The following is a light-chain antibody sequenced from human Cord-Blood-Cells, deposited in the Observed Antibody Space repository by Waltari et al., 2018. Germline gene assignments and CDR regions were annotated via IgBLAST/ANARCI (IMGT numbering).Light chain of an antibody. CDR3: LQDYNYPWT. CDR1: QGLRND. J-gene: IGKJ1*01. V-gene: IGKV1-6*01. CDR2: AGS. Sequence: AIQMTQSPSSLSESVGDRGTITCRASQGLRNDLGWYQQKPGKAPKLLIYAGSSLQSGVPSSFSGSGSGTDFTLTISSLQPEDFATYYCLQDYNYPWTFGQGTKVEIK.